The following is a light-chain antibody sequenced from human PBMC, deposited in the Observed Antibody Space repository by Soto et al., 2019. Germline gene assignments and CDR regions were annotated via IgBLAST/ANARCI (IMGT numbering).Light chain of an antibody. Sequence: DIQMTQSPSSLSTSVGERVTITCQASQDISNSLNWYQQKPGKAPNLLIYEASKFQTGVPSRFSGGGSGTHFTLTISNLQPEDIATYYCQHYDNLPRYTFGLGTKLEIK. CDR3: QHYDNLPRYT. J-gene: IGKJ2*01. V-gene: IGKV1-33*01. CDR1: QDISNS. CDR2: EAS.